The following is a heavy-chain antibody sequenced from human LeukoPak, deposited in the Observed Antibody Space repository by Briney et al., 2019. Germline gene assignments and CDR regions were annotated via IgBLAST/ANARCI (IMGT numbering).Heavy chain of an antibody. J-gene: IGHJ4*02. D-gene: IGHD1-26*01. CDR2: INPNSGGT. Sequence: ASVKVSCEASGYTFTGYYMHWVRQAPGQGLEWMGWINPNSGGTNYAQKFQGRVTMTRDTSISTAYMELSRLRSDDTAVYYCARCSGSYFRDFDYWGQGTLVTVSS. CDR1: GYTFTGYY. V-gene: IGHV1-2*02. CDR3: ARCSGSYFRDFDY.